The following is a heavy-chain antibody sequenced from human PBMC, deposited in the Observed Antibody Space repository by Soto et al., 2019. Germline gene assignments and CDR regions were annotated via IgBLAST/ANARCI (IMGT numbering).Heavy chain of an antibody. CDR3: ARDLPGGNKPLDS. Sequence: ASVKVSCKTSGYTSTSCNVHWVRQAPGQGLEWMGFINPSGTSTTYAQQFHGRVTMTRDTSTATVYMELNSLRSEDTAVYFCARDLPGGNKPLDSWGQGTLATVSS. CDR1: GYTSTSCN. V-gene: IGHV1-46*01. J-gene: IGHJ4*02. D-gene: IGHD2-15*01. CDR2: INPSGTST.